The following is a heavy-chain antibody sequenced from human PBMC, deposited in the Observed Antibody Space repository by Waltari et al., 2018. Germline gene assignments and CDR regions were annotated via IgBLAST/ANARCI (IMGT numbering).Heavy chain of an antibody. CDR1: GGSISGGYD. Sequence: QVQLQESGPGLVKPSETLSLTCAVSGGSISGGYDWSWIRQPPGKGLEWIGYIYGSSGSTNYNPSLKNRVTISKDTSKNQFSLKLSSVTAADTAVYYCARLYSSGWSSLDYWGQGVLVTVSS. V-gene: IGHV4-38-2*01. CDR2: IYGSSGST. J-gene: IGHJ4*02. CDR3: ARLYSSGWSSLDY. D-gene: IGHD6-13*01.